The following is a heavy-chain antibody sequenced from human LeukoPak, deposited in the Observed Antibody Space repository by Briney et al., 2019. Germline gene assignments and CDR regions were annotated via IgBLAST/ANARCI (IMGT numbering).Heavy chain of an antibody. CDR1: GFTFNNYA. CDR2: ISGSGGST. Sequence: QSGGSLRLSCATSGFTFNNYAMSWVRQAPGKGLEWVSAISGSGGSTYYADSVKGRFTISRDNSKNTLYLQMNSLRAEDTAVYYCARPSQVVVVPAAKFGGGFDYWGQGTLVTVSS. CDR3: ARPSQVVVVPAAKFGGGFDY. J-gene: IGHJ4*02. D-gene: IGHD2-2*01. V-gene: IGHV3-23*01.